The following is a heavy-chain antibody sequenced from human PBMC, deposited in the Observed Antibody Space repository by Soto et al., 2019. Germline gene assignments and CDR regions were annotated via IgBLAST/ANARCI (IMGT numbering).Heavy chain of an antibody. CDR1: GFTFSSYG. CDR2: ISYDGSNK. J-gene: IGHJ6*02. Sequence: QVQLVESGGGVVQPGRSLRLSCAASGFTFSSYGMHWVRQAPGKGLEWVAVISYDGSNKYYADSVKGRFTISRDNSKHTLYLQMNSLRAEDTAVYYCAKDIPTCRGIYYYYYGMDVWGQGTTVTVSS. CDR3: AKDIPTCRGIYYYYYGMDV. D-gene: IGHD2-21*01. V-gene: IGHV3-30*18.